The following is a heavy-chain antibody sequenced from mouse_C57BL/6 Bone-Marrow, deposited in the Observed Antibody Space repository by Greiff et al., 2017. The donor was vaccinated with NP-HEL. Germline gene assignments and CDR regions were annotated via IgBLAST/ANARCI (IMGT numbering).Heavy chain of an antibody. V-gene: IGHV1-58*01. CDR3: ASYYYGSSSYGYFDG. Sequence: VQLKQSGAELVRPGSSVKMSCKTSGYTFTSYGINWVKQRPGQGLEWIGYIYIGNGYTEYNEKFKGKATLTSDTSSSTAYKQLSSLTSEDSANYFSASYYYGSSSYGYFDGWGRGTTVTGTS. D-gene: IGHD1-1*01. J-gene: IGHJ1*03. CDR1: GYTFTSYG. CDR2: IYIGNGYT.